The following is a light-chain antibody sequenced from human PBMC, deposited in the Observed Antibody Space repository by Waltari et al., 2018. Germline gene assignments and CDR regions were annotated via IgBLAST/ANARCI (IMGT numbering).Light chain of an antibody. CDR1: SSDVGGYNS. V-gene: IGLV2-14*03. CDR3: SSYTTSSTLV. Sequence: QSALTHPASVSGSPGQSITISCTGTSSDVGGYNSVSWYQQHPGKAPKVMIYDVSNRPSGVSNRFSGSKSGNTASLTISGLQAEDEADYYCSSYTTSSTLVFGGGTKLTVL. CDR2: DVS. J-gene: IGLJ2*01.